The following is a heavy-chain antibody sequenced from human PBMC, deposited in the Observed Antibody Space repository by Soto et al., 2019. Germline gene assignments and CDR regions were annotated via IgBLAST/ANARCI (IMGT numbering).Heavy chain of an antibody. CDR3: ARVERGTATTVVDAFDI. Sequence: QVQLQQWGAGLLKPSETLSLTCAVYGGFVSXGXXXXXXXXXXXXKGLEWIGEMSHSGGTHFNPSLKSRVTISVDTSKNQFSLKMSSVTAADTALYYCARVERGTATTVVDAFDIWGPGTMVTVSS. V-gene: IGHV4-34*01. CDR1: GGFVSXGXXX. CDR2: MSHSGGT. J-gene: IGHJ3*02. D-gene: IGHD1-1*01.